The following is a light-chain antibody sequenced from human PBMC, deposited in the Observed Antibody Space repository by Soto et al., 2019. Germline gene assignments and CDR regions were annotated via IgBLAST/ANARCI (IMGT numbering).Light chain of an antibody. CDR2: GSS. CDR3: QQYGSSPWT. CDR1: QSVSSSY. V-gene: IGKV3-20*01. Sequence: EIVLTQSPGTLSLSPGERATLSCRASQSVSSSYLAWYQQKPGQAPWLLIYGSSSRATGTPDRFSGSVSGTEFTLTVSRLEPEDFAVYYCQQYGSSPWTFGQGTKVEIK. J-gene: IGKJ1*01.